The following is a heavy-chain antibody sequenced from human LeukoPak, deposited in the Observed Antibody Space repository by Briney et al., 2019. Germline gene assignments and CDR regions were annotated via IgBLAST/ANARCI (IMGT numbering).Heavy chain of an antibody. J-gene: IGHJ4*02. V-gene: IGHV3-23*01. D-gene: IGHD3-22*01. CDR3: AKKRAPNWRVVNFDY. CDR1: GFTFSSYA. CDR2: ISGSGGST. Sequence: PGGSLRLSCAASGFTFSSYAMSWVRQAPGKGLEWVSAISGSGGSTYYADSVKGRFTISRDNSKNTLYLQMNSLRAEDTAVYYRAKKRAPNWRVVNFDYRGQGTLVTVSS.